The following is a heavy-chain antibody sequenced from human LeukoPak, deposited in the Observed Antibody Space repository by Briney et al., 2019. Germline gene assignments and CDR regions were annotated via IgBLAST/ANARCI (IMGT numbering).Heavy chain of an antibody. D-gene: IGHD2-2*02. V-gene: IGHV3-23*01. J-gene: IGHJ1*01. CDR1: GFTFSSYA. Sequence: GGSLRLSCAASGFTFSSYAMSWVRQAPGKGLEWVSAISGSGGSTYYADSVKGRFTISRDNSKNTLYLQMNSLRAEDTAVYYCAKMGGYCSSTSCHTGDSSSPGEYFQHWGQGTLVTVSS. CDR3: AKMGGYCSSTSCHTGDSSSPGEYFQH. CDR2: ISGSGGST.